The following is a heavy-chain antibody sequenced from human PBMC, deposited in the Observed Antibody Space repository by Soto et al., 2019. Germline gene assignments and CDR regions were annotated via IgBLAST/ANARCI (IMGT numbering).Heavy chain of an antibody. D-gene: IGHD4-4*01. V-gene: IGHV1-69*01. CDR1: GCTFSSYS. J-gene: IGHJ3*02. Sequence: QVQLVQSGAEVKKPGSSVKVSCTASGCTFSSYSISWVRQAPGQGLEWMGGILPIFGTANYAQKFQGRGTITADESTSTAYMELSSRRSEDTAVYYCARYRHHRDGAFDIWGQGTMVTVSS. CDR3: ARYRHHRDGAFDI. CDR2: ILPIFGTA.